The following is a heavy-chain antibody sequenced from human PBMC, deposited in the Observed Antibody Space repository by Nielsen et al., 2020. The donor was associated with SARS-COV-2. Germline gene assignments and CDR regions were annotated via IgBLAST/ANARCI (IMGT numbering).Heavy chain of an antibody. CDR1: GFTFNSYA. Sequence: GRSLRLSCAASGFTFNSYAMSWVRQAPGKGLEWVSAISGNGGTTHYADSVKGRFTISRDNSKNTLYLQMSTLRDEDTAVYYCAKDLDFWSGYYTYWGQGTLVTVSS. CDR2: ISGNGGTT. V-gene: IGHV3-23*01. D-gene: IGHD3-3*01. J-gene: IGHJ4*02. CDR3: AKDLDFWSGYYTY.